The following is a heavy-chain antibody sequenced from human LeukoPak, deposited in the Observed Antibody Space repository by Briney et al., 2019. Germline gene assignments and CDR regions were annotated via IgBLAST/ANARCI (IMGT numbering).Heavy chain of an antibody. Sequence: GGSLTLSCAASGFTFSRHWMSWLRQAPGKGLEWVANIKQDGSEKYYVDSVKGRFTISRDNAKNSLYLQMNSLRAEDTAVYYCVRDFGPSSYYFDFWGQGALVTVSS. D-gene: IGHD3-3*01. CDR2: IKQDGSEK. V-gene: IGHV3-7*01. CDR3: VRDFGPSSYYFDF. J-gene: IGHJ4*02. CDR1: GFTFSRHW.